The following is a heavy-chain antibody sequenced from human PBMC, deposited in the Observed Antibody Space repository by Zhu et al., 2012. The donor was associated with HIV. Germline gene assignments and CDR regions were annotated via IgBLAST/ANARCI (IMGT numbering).Heavy chain of an antibody. CDR2: SHYSGTT. CDR1: DGSISSYY. J-gene: IGHJ3*02. D-gene: IGHD3-22*01. Sequence: QVQLQESGPGLVKPSETLSLTCTVSDGSISSYYWSWIRQPPGKGLEWIGHSHYSGTTNYNPSLKRRVTISVETSKNHISLKLSPVTAADTAVYYCVRNWDYDSXGYSDVFDMWGQGTMVTVSS. V-gene: IGHV4-59*01. CDR3: VRNWDYDSXGYSDVFDM.